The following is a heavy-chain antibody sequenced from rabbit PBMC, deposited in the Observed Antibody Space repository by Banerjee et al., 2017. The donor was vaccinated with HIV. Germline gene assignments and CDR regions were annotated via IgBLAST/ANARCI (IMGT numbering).Heavy chain of an antibody. V-gene: IGHV1S7*01. D-gene: IGHD1-1*01. Sequence: QLEESGGDLVKPEGSLTLTCKASGFDFSSYYMSWVRQAPGKGLEWIGIIYAGNGITDYANWVKGRFPISSDSAQNTLYLQLNSLTAADTATYFCVREYVRKSGDYYHFKLWGPGTLVTVS. J-gene: IGHJ4*01. CDR3: VREYVRKSGDYYHFKL. CDR2: IYAGNGIT. CDR1: GFDFSSYY.